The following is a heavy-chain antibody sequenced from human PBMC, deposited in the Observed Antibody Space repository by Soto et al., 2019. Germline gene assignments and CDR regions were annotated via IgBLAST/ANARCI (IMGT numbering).Heavy chain of an antibody. D-gene: IGHD6-19*01. CDR2: INPSGGST. J-gene: IGHJ6*02. CDR3: ARGIAVAGLPYYGMDV. V-gene: IGHV1-46*01. Sequence: GASVKVSCKASGYTFTSYYMHWVRQAPGQGLEWMGIINPSGGSTSYAQKFQGRVTMTRDTSTSTVYMELSSLRSEDTAVYYCARGIAVAGLPYYGMDVWGQGTTVTV. CDR1: GYTFTSYY.